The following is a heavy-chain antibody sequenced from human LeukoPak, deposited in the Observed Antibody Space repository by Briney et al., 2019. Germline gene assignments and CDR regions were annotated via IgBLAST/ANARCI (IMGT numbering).Heavy chain of an antibody. J-gene: IGHJ5*01. CDR3: AREGAYPIITYDS. CDR2: IKQDGSEK. CDR1: GFTFSDYW. D-gene: IGHD1-14*01. Sequence: PGGSLRLSCAASGFTFSDYWMNWLRQAPGKGLEWVANIKQDGSEKYYVDSVKGRFTISRDNAKNSLYLQMNSLRAEDAGVYYCAREGAYPIITYDSWGQGTRVTVSS. V-gene: IGHV3-7*01.